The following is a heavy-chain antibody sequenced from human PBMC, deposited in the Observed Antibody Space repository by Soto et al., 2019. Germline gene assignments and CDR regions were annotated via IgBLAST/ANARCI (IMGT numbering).Heavy chain of an antibody. Sequence: ASVKVSCKASGYTFTNYDINWVRQAPGQGLEWMGWISAYNGNTNYAQKLQGRVTMTTDTSTSTAYMELRSLRSDDTAVYYCARDLRPAAYDYWGQGTLVTVSS. CDR2: ISAYNGNT. J-gene: IGHJ4*02. CDR3: ARDLRPAAYDY. D-gene: IGHD2-2*01. V-gene: IGHV1-18*01. CDR1: GYTFTNYD.